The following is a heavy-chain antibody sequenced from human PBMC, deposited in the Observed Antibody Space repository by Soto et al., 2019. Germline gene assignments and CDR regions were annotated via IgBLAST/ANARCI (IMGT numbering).Heavy chain of an antibody. J-gene: IGHJ4*02. CDR2: ISYDGSNK. D-gene: IGHD6-19*01. V-gene: IGHV3-30*18. CDR3: AKDFSGWYGSSDYGF. CDR1: GSTFSTYG. Sequence: QVQLVESGGGVVQPGRSLRLSCAASGSTFSTYGMHWVRQAPGKGLEWVAVISYDGSNKYYEDSVKGRFTISRDNSKNTLYLQMNSLRAEDTAVYYCAKDFSGWYGSSDYGFWGQGTLVTVSS.